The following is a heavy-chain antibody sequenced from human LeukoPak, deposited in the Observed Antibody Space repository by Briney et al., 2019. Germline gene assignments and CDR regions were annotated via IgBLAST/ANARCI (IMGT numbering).Heavy chain of an antibody. V-gene: IGHV3-30*04. Sequence: GGSLRVSCAASGFTFSSDAMHCARQAPGKGLEWVAVISYDGSNKYYADSVKGRFTISRDNSKSTLYLQMNSLRAEDTAVYYCARDRSTMVRGVIPECYFDYWGQGTLVTASS. D-gene: IGHD3-10*01. CDR3: ARDRSTMVRGVIPECYFDY. CDR2: ISYDGSNK. CDR1: GFTFSSDA. J-gene: IGHJ4*02.